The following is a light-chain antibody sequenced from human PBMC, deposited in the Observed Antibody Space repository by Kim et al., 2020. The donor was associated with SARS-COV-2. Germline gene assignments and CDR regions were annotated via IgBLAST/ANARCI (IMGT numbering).Light chain of an antibody. Sequence: DIQMTQSPSSLAASVGDRVTIACRASQSITTYLNWYQQKPEKAPKLLIYAASTLQGGVPSRFSGSGSGTDFTLTISSLQPEDFATYYCQQSHTAPLLTFGGGTNVDIK. V-gene: IGKV1-39*01. J-gene: IGKJ4*01. CDR2: AAS. CDR1: QSITTY. CDR3: QQSHTAPLLT.